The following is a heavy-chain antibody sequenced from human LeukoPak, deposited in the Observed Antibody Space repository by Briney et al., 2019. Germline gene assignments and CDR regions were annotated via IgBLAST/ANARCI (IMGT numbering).Heavy chain of an antibody. V-gene: IGHV1-18*01. CDR1: GYTFTSYG. D-gene: IGHD2-15*01. J-gene: IGHJ4*02. CDR3: ARDRGYCSGGSCYSTFDY. Sequence: SVKVSCKASGYTFTSYGISWVRQAPGQGLEWMGWISAYNGNTNYAQKLQGKVTMTTDTSTSTAYMELRSLRSDDTAVYYCARDRGYCSGGSCYSTFDYWGQGTLVTVSS. CDR2: ISAYNGNT.